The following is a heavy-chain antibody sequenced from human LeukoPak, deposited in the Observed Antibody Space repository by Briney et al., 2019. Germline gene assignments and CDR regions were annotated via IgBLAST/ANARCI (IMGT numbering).Heavy chain of an antibody. V-gene: IGHV3-23*01. D-gene: IGHD6-19*01. J-gene: IGHJ5*02. CDR2: ISGSGGST. CDR3: ARGSSGWFDDNWFDP. Sequence: GGSLRLSCAASGFTFSTYAMSWVRQAPGKGLEWVSTISGSGGSTYYADSVKGRFTISRDNSKNTLYLQMNSLRAEDTAVYYCARGSSGWFDDNWFDPWGKGTLVTVSS. CDR1: GFTFSTYA.